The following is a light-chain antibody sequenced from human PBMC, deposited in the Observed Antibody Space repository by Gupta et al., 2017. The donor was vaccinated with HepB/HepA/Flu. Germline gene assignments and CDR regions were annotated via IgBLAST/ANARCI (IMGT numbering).Light chain of an antibody. V-gene: IGKV1-39*01. J-gene: IGKJ4*01. CDR3: QQSYSTPLT. CDR1: QSISSY. Sequence: DIRMPQSPSFLSASVGDGVTITCRASQSISSYLNWYQQKPGEAPKLLISAASSLQSRVPSRFSSGGATADFTLTISSQQPEDFATYYYQQSYSTPLTFGGGTKVEIK. CDR2: AAS.